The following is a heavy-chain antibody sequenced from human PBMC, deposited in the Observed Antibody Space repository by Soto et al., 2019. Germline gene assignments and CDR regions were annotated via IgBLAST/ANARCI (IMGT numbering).Heavy chain of an antibody. J-gene: IGHJ4*02. CDR3: ARVKRCGGDCSPFDY. V-gene: IGHV4-59*01. Sequence: PAEALSLSCTVCGGSISSYDWSGSRQPPGKVLGWSGCIYYSGSTNYNPSLKSRVTISVDTSKNQFSLKLSSVTAADTAVYYCARVKRCGGDCSPFDYWGQGTLVTVS. D-gene: IGHD2-21*02. CDR2: IYYSGST. CDR1: GGSISSYD.